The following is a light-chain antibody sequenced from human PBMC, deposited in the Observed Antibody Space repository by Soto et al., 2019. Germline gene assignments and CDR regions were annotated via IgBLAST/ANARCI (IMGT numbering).Light chain of an antibody. J-gene: IGKJ5*01. CDR2: GAS. V-gene: IGKV3-15*01. CDR3: QQYNNCPPIT. Sequence: EIVMTQSPATLSVSPRERATLSCRASQSVSSNLAWYQQKPGQAPRLLIYGASTRATGIPARFSGSGSGTEFTLTISSLQSEDFAVYYCQQYNNCPPITFGQGTRLESK. CDR1: QSVSSN.